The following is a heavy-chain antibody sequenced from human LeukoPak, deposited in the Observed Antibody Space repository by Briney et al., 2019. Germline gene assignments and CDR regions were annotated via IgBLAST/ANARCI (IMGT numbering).Heavy chain of an antibody. Sequence: GGSLRLSCAASGFTFSSHAMSWVRQAPGKGLEWASGISWNSGSIGYADSVKGRFTISRDNAKNSLYLQMNSLRAEDTALYYCAKDAFGSDLYFDYWGQGTLVTVSS. CDR3: AKDAFGSDLYFDY. CDR2: ISWNSGSI. J-gene: IGHJ4*02. D-gene: IGHD2/OR15-2a*01. CDR1: GFTFSSHA. V-gene: IGHV3-9*01.